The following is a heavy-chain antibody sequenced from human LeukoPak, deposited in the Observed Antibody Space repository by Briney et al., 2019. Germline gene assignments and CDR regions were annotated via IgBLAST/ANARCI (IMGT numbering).Heavy chain of an antibody. CDR1: GFTFGYYS. D-gene: IGHD3-3*01. J-gene: IGHJ4*02. CDR2: IRSKAHGGTT. CDR3: AREQVYYDFWSAY. V-gene: IGHV3-49*04. Sequence: PGRSLRLSCTGSGFTFGYYSMNWVRQAPGRGLEWVAFIRSKAHGGTTEYAASVKGRFTFSRDDSRSVAYLQMNNLRTEDRAVYYCAREQVYYDFWSAYWGQGTLVTVSS.